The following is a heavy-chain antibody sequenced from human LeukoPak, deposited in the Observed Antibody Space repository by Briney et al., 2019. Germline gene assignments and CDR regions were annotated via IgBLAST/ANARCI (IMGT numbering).Heavy chain of an antibody. V-gene: IGHV4-39*01. J-gene: IGHJ4*02. CDR1: GGSISSSSYY. CDR3: ARRAVATSFDY. Sequence: SETLSLTCTVSGGSISSSSYYWSWLRQPPGKGLEWIGSIYYSGSTYYNPSLKSRVTISVDTSKNQFSLKLSSVTAADTAVYYCARRAVATSFDYWGQGTLVTVSS. D-gene: IGHD5-12*01. CDR2: IYYSGST.